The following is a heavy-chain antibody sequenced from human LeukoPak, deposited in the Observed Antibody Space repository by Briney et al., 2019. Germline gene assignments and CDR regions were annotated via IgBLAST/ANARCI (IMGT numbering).Heavy chain of an antibody. CDR3: VKGRCDGGCHTREFDS. CDR2: ISWNSGSL. D-gene: IGHD2-21*02. Sequence: GGSLRLSCAASGFTFDDYGLSWVRQAPGKGLEWVSGISWNSGSLGYADSVRGRFTVSRDNANNFLYLQMNSLTPEDTALYYCVKGRCDGGCHTREFDSWGQGTLVTVSS. J-gene: IGHJ4*02. CDR1: GFTFDDYG. V-gene: IGHV3-9*01.